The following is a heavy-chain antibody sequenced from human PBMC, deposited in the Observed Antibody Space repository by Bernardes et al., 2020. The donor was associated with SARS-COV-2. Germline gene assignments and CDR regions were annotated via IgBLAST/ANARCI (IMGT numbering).Heavy chain of an antibody. V-gene: IGHV3-21*01. CDR1: GFTFSLYT. J-gene: IGHJ4*02. Sequence: GGSLRLSCAASGFTFSLYTMHWVRQAPGKGLEWVSSISVSSRVEFYTDSLRGRLTISRDNAKKSVYLQMISLRAEDTAVYYCVKGNNLIHTLSGFEFWGQGTLVSVSS. CDR2: ISVSSRVE. D-gene: IGHD5-18*01. CDR3: VKGNNLIHTLSGFEF.